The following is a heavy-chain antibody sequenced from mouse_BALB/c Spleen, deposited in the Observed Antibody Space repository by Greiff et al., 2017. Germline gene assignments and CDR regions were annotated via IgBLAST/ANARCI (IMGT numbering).Heavy chain of an antibody. CDR1: GYTFTSYV. Sequence: VQLQQSGPELVKPGASVKMSCKASGYTFTSYVMHWVKQKPGQGLEWIGYINPYNDGTKYNEKFKGKATLTSDKSSSTAYMELSSLTSEDSAVYYCARNYYGSSYDWYFDVWGAGTTVTVSS. CDR2: INPYNDGT. V-gene: IGHV1-14*01. J-gene: IGHJ1*01. D-gene: IGHD1-1*01. CDR3: ARNYYGSSYDWYFDV.